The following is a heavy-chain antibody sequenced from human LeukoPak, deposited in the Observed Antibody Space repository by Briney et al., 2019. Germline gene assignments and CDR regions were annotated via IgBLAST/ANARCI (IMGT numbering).Heavy chain of an antibody. CDR2: IKQDGSEQ. CDR3: ARESAGGPDY. Sequence: GGSLRLSCAASGFTLSTYWMSWVRQAPGKGLEWVANIKQDGSEQYCVDSVRGRFTISRDNAKNSLYLQMNSLRAEDTAIYYCARESAGGPDYWGQGTLVTVSS. J-gene: IGHJ4*02. V-gene: IGHV3-7*05. CDR1: GFTLSTYW. D-gene: IGHD6-19*01.